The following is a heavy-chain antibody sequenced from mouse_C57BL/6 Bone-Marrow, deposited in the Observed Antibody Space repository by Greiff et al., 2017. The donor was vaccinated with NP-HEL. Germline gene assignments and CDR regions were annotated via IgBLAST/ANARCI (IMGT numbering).Heavy chain of an antibody. D-gene: IGHD1-1*01. J-gene: IGHJ4*01. V-gene: IGHV1-80*01. CDR3: ARGDYGSSRFGYAMDY. CDR1: GYAFSTYW. Sequence: QVQLQQSGAELVKPGASVKISCKASGYAFSTYWMNWVKQRPGKGLAWIGQIYPRDGDTNYNGKFKGKVSLTADKSSSTAYMQLSSLTSEDSAVYFCARGDYGSSRFGYAMDYWGQGTSVTVSS. CDR2: IYPRDGDT.